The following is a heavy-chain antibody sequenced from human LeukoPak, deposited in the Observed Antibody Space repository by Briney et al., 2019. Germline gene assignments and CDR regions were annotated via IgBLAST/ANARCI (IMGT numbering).Heavy chain of an antibody. V-gene: IGHV1-46*01. J-gene: IGHJ3*02. CDR3: ARYCSSTSCSTGSDAFDI. CDR2: INPSGGST. Sequence: ASVKVSCKASGYTFTSYYMHWVRQAPGQGLEWMGIINPSGGSTSYAQKFQGRVTITRDTSTSTVYMELSSLRSEDTAVYYCARYCSSTSCSTGSDAFDIWGQGTMVTVSS. CDR1: GYTFTSYY. D-gene: IGHD2-2*01.